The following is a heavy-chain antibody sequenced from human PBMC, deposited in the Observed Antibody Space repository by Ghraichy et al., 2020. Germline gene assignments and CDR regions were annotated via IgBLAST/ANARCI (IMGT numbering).Heavy chain of an antibody. CDR1: GFTFSSYE. D-gene: IGHD2-21*01. J-gene: IGHJ4*02. V-gene: IGHV3-48*03. CDR2: ISSSVSNI. Sequence: GGSLRLSCAASGFTFSSYEMNWVRQAPGKGLEWISYISSSVSNIYYADSVKGRFTISRDNAKNSLYLQMDSLRAEDTAVYYCAREAAQCGGDCNDYWGKGTLVTFSS. CDR3: AREAAQCGGDCNDY.